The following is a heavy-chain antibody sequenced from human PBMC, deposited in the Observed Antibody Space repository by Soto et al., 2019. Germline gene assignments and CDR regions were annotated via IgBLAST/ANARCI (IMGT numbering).Heavy chain of an antibody. V-gene: IGHV4-59*08. Sequence: SETLSLTCSLSGGAIGGYYWSWIRQPPGKALEWIGYVSYSGSTDYHPSLKSRVSISIDTSKNQFSLKMISVTAADTAVYYCARHWSDSGWFFCDPWGQGAQVT. D-gene: IGHD6-19*01. CDR3: ARHWSDSGWFFCDP. CDR2: VSYSGST. CDR1: GGAIGGYY. J-gene: IGHJ5*02.